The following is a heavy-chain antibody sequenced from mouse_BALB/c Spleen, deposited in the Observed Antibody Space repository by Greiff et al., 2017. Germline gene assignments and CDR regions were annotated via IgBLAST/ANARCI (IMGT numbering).Heavy chain of an antibody. J-gene: IGHJ3*01. Sequence: DVKLVESGGGLVQPGGSLKLSCAASGFDFSRYWMSWVRQAPGKGLEWIGEINPDSSTINYTPSLKDKFIISRDNAKNTLYLQMSKVRSEDTALYYCARPDYRYDGFRFAYWGQGTLVTVSA. V-gene: IGHV4-1*02. CDR2: INPDSSTI. CDR3: ARPDYRYDGFRFAY. CDR1: GFDFSRYW. D-gene: IGHD2-14*01.